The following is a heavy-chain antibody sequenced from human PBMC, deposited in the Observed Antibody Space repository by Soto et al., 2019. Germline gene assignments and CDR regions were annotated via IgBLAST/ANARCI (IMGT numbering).Heavy chain of an antibody. CDR3: VRFLGYYASSGTAAGYNWFDP. J-gene: IGHJ5*02. Sequence: SETLSLTCAVYGGSFSGYYWSWIRQPPGKGLEWIGEINHSGSTNYNPSLKSRVTISVDTSKNQFSLKLSSVTAAVTAVYYCVRFLGYYASSGTAAGYNWFDPWGQGTLVTVSS. D-gene: IGHD3-22*01. V-gene: IGHV4-34*01. CDR1: GGSFSGYY. CDR2: INHSGST.